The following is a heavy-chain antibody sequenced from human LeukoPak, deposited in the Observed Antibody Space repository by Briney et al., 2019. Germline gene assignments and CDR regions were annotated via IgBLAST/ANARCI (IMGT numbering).Heavy chain of an antibody. V-gene: IGHV1-69*05. CDR1: GGTFSSYA. J-gene: IGHJ4*02. CDR3: ASGYYYDSSGYSYYFDY. D-gene: IGHD3-22*01. Sequence: SSVKVSCKASGGTFSSYAISWVRQAPGQGLEWMGRIIPIFGTANYAQKFQGRVTITTDESTGTAYMELSSLRSEDTAVYYCASGYYYDSSGYSYYFDYWGQGTLVTVSS. CDR2: IIPIFGTA.